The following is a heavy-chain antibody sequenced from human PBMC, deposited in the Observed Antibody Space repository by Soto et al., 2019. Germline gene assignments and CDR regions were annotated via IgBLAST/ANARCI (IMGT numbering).Heavy chain of an antibody. CDR2: LYSSRDT. CDR1: GGSISSNSYS. CDR3: ARHFSVDYFDY. V-gene: IGHV4-39*01. Sequence: PSETLSLTCSVSGGSISSNSYSWGWIRQPPGKGLEWIGTLYSSRDTYYNPSLKSRVTISADTSQNQFSLDLTSVTATDTAVYYCARHFSVDYFDYWGQGALVTVSS. J-gene: IGHJ4*02.